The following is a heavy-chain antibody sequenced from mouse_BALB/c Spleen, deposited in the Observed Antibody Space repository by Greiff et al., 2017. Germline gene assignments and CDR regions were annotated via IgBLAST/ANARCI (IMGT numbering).Heavy chain of an antibody. J-gene: IGHJ4*01. CDR1: GFNIKDTY. V-gene: IGHV14-3*02. Sequence: VQLKESGAELVKPGASVKLSCTASGFNIKDTYMHWVKQRPEQGLEWIGRIDPANGNTKYDPKFQGKATITADTSSNTAYLQLSSLTSEDTAVYYCARAYYDYDGYAMDYWGQGTSVTVSS. CDR3: ARAYYDYDGYAMDY. CDR2: IDPANGNT. D-gene: IGHD2-4*01.